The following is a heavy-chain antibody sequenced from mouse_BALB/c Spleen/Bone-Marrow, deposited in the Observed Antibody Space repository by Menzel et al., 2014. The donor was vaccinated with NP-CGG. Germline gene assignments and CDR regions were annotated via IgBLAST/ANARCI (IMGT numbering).Heavy chain of an antibody. CDR1: GYAFTNYW. J-gene: IGHJ4*01. CDR2: INPGSGGI. D-gene: IGHD1-1*01. CDR3: ARELVRGMDY. V-gene: IGHV1-54*01. Sequence: VQLQQSGAELVRPGTSVKVSCKASGYAFTNYWIEWIKQRPGQGLEWIGVINPGSGGINYNEKFKGKSTLTADKSSSTAYKQLSSLTSDDSAVYFCARELVRGMDYWGQGTSVTVSS.